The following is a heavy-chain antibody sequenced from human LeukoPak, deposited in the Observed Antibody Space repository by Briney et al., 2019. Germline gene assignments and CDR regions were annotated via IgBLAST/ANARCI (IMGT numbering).Heavy chain of an antibody. CDR3: AGGSSPYYYYGMDV. Sequence: GRSLRLSCAASGFTFSSYGMHWVRQAPGKGPEWVAVISYDGSNKYYADSVKGRFTISRDNSKNTLYLQMNSLRAEDTAVYYCAGGSSPYYYYGMDVWGQGTTVTVSS. D-gene: IGHD6-6*01. J-gene: IGHJ6*02. CDR1: GFTFSSYG. CDR2: ISYDGSNK. V-gene: IGHV3-30*03.